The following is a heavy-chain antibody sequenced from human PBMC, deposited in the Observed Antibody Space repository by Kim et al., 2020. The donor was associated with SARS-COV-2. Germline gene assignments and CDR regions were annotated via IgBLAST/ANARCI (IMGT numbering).Heavy chain of an antibody. D-gene: IGHD3-3*01. CDR3: AKGRVGIFNNWFDP. CDR2: ISWDGGST. J-gene: IGHJ5*02. Sequence: GGSLRLSCAASGFTFDDYTMHWVRQAPGKGLEWVSLISWDGGSTYYADSVKGRFTISRDNSKNSLYLQMNSLRTEDTALYYCAKGRVGIFNNWFDPWGQGTLVTVSS. V-gene: IGHV3-43*01. CDR1: GFTFDDYT.